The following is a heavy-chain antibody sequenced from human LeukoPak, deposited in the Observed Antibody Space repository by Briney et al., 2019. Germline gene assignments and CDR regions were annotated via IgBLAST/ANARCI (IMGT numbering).Heavy chain of an antibody. CDR1: AFIFSKYG. V-gene: IGHV1-18*01. CDR2: VSAFSGNT. D-gene: IGHD6-19*01. CDR3: TRGTETDSSGSNGFFCSHY. J-gene: IGHJ4*02. Sequence: GASVKVSCKTSAFIFSKYGITCGRQAPGQGLQGRGWVSAFSGNTRYAQNVQGRVTMTTDTSTSTAYMELRSLGSEDTAFYYCTRGTETDSSGSNGFFCSHYWGQGTLVTVSS.